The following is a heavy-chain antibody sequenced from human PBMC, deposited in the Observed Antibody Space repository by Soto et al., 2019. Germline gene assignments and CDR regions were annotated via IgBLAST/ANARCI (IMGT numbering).Heavy chain of an antibody. Sequence: GSLRLSCAASGFTLSAYWMTWVRQAPGKGLEWVSYISSDRSKMSYAVSVRGRFTISRDNAKNSLYLQMNSLRVEDTAVYYCARLNPRNFDYWGQGTLVTVSS. CDR1: GFTLSAYW. V-gene: IGHV3-48*01. J-gene: IGHJ4*02. CDR2: ISSDRSKM. CDR3: ARLNPRNFDY.